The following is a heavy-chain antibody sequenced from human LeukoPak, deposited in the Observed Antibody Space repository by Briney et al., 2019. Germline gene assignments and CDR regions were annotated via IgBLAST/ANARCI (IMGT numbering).Heavy chain of an antibody. CDR3: ARGRRVGVRGADNPDFDY. CDR1: GGSISSGGYS. CDR2: IYYSGST. J-gene: IGHJ4*02. D-gene: IGHD3-10*01. V-gene: IGHV4-31*03. Sequence: PSETLSLTCTVSGGSISSGGYSWSWIRQHPGKGLEWIGYIYYSGSTYYNPSLKSRVTISVDTSKNQFSLKLSSVTAADTAVYYCARGRRVGVRGADNPDFDYWGQGTLVTVSS.